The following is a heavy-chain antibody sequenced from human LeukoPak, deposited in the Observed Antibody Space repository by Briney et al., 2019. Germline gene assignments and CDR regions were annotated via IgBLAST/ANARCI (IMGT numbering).Heavy chain of an antibody. CDR2: IYYSGST. J-gene: IGHJ4*02. D-gene: IGHD6-13*01. V-gene: IGHV4-39*01. Sequence: SETLSLTCTVSGGSISSSSYYWGWIRQPPGKGLEWIGSIYYSGSTYYNPSLKSRVTISVDTSKNQFSLKLSSVTAADTAVYYCARTFQYSSSWYMDYWGQGTLVTVSS. CDR3: ARTFQYSSSWYMDY. CDR1: GGSISSSSYY.